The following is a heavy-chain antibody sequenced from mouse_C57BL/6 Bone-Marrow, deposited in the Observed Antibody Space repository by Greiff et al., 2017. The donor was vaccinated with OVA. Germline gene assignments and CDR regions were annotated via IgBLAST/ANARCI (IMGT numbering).Heavy chain of an antibody. J-gene: IGHJ2*01. CDR2: IRLKSDNSAT. CDR1: GFTFSNYW. V-gene: IGHV6-3*01. Sequence: EVMLVESGGGLVQPGGSMKLSCVASGFTFSNYWMNWVRQSPEKGLEWVAQIRLKSDNSATHYAESVKGRFTISRAASKSSVYLKMNNLRTEDTGIYYGTGLRITTIVAPYADYWGQGTTLTVSS. D-gene: IGHD1-1*01. CDR3: TGLRITTIVAPYADY.